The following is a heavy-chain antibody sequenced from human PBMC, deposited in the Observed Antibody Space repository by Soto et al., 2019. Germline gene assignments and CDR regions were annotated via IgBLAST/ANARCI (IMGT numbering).Heavy chain of an antibody. V-gene: IGHV3-30*18. Sequence: GGSQRLSCTASGFTFRSYGMHWVRQAPGKGLEWVAVISYDGSNKYYADSVKGRFTISRDNSKNTLYLQMNSLRAEDTAVYYCAKAEYVLRFLEWSDYFDYWGQGTLVTVSS. CDR3: AKAEYVLRFLEWSDYFDY. CDR1: GFTFRSYG. D-gene: IGHD3-3*01. J-gene: IGHJ4*02. CDR2: ISYDGSNK.